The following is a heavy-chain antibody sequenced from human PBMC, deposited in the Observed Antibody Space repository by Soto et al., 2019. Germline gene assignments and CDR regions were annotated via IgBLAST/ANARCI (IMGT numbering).Heavy chain of an antibody. CDR1: GFTFSSYA. J-gene: IGHJ4*02. Sequence: ESGGGVVQPGRSLRLSCAASGFTFSSYAMHWVRQAPGKGLEWVAVISYDGSNKYYADSVKGRFTISRDNSKNTLYLQMNSLRVEDTAVYYCARDRDSSGYFDYWGQGTLVTVSS. D-gene: IGHD3-22*01. CDR3: ARDRDSSGYFDY. CDR2: ISYDGSNK. V-gene: IGHV3-30-3*01.